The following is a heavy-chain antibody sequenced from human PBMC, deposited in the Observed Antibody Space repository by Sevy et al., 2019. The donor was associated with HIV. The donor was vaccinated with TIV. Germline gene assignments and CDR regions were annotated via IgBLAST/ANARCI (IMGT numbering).Heavy chain of an antibody. D-gene: IGHD3-10*01. CDR1: GGSISGYY. CDR3: ARHEAGSGTYYNLIEY. Sequence: SETLSLTCAVSGGSISGYYWSWIRQPPGKGLEWIGYIDYTGSTNYSPSLKSRVTISVDTSKSQLSLKLNSVTAADTAFYYCARHEAGSGTYYNLIEYWGQGTLVTVSS. J-gene: IGHJ4*02. CDR2: IDYTGST. V-gene: IGHV4-59*08.